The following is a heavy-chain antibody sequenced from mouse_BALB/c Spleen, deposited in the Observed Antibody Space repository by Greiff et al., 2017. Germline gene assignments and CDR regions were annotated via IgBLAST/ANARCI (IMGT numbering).Heavy chain of an antibody. D-gene: IGHD1-1*01. CDR2: ISYSGST. CDR1: GYSITSDYA. Sequence: DVQLQESGPGLVKPSHSLSLTCTVTGYSITSDYAWNWLRQIPGNKLEWMGYISYSGSTSYNASLKSRIPITRDTSKNQFFLQLNSVTTEDTATYYCARCDYYGSSFSWFAYWGQGTLVTVSA. V-gene: IGHV3-2*02. J-gene: IGHJ3*01. CDR3: ARCDYYGSSFSWFAY.